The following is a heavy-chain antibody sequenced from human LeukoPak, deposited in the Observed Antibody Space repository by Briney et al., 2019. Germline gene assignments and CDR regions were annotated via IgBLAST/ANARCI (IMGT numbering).Heavy chain of an antibody. Sequence: PSETLSLTCAVYGGSFSGYYWSWIRQPPGKGLEWIGEINHSGSTNYNPSLKSRVTISVDTSKNQFSLKLSSVTAADTAVYYCARGRREDINYYHYYMDVWGKGTTVTVSS. CDR1: GGSFSGYY. D-gene: IGHD2-15*01. J-gene: IGHJ6*03. CDR3: ARGRREDINYYHYYMDV. CDR2: INHSGST. V-gene: IGHV4-34*01.